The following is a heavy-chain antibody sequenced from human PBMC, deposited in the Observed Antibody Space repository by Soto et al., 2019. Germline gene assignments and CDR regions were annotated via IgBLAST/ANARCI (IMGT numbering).Heavy chain of an antibody. CDR1: GFTFRSYP. CDR3: AKDPYASAGATGPYAMDV. J-gene: IGHJ6*02. V-gene: IGHV3-23*01. Sequence: GGSLRLSCAASGFTFRSYPMSRVRQAPGKGLEWVSAISGTGDSTYYAESVKGRFIISRDNSKNTLFLQMNSLRVEDTAVYYCAKDPYASAGATGPYAMDVWGQGTTVTVSS. D-gene: IGHD6-13*01. CDR2: ISGTGDST.